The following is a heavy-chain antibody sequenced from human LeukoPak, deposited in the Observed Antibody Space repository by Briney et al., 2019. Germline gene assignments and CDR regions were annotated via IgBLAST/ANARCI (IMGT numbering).Heavy chain of an antibody. Sequence: PSETLSLTCTVSGGSISSGGYYWSWIRQPPGKGLEWIGYIYHSGSTYYNPSLKSRVTISVDRSKNQFSLKLSSVTAADTAVYYCARGASSSSDYWGQGTLVTVSS. CDR3: ARGASSSSDY. D-gene: IGHD6-13*01. CDR1: GGSISSGGYY. CDR2: IYHSGST. J-gene: IGHJ4*02. V-gene: IGHV4-30-2*01.